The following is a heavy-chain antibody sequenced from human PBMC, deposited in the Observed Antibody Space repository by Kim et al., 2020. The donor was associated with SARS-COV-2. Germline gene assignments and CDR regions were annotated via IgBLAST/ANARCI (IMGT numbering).Heavy chain of an antibody. Sequence: GQGLGWMGWINTTTGNPTYAHGFTARFVFSVDTSVSAAYLQISSLKAEDTAVYYCAREKYSYGLNWFDPWGQGTLVTVSS. D-gene: IGHD5-18*01. J-gene: IGHJ5*02. V-gene: IGHV7-4-1*02. CDR3: AREKYSYGLNWFDP. CDR2: INTTTGNP.